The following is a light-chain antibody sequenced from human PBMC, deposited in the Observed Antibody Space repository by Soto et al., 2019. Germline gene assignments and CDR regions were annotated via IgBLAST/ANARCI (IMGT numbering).Light chain of an antibody. CDR3: QQRSNWPFA. V-gene: IGKV3-11*01. Sequence: ETVLTQSPATLSLSPGERGTLSCRASQSVSSYLAWYQQKPGQAPRLLIYDASNRATGIPARFSGSGSGTDFTLTISSLEPEDFAVYYCQQRSNWPFAFGQGTRLEIK. CDR2: DAS. CDR1: QSVSSY. J-gene: IGKJ5*01.